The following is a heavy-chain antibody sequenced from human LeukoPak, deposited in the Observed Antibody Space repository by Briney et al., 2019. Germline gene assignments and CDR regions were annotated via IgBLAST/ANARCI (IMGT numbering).Heavy chain of an antibody. CDR3: ARGDSRDGYKPPDY. D-gene: IGHD5-24*01. Sequence: SETLSLTCAVYGGSFSGYYWSWIRQPPGKGLEWVGEINHSGGTNYNPSLKSRVTISVDTSKNKFSLKLSSVTAADTAVYYCARGDSRDGYKPPDYWGQGTLVTVSS. CDR1: GGSFSGYY. J-gene: IGHJ4*02. CDR2: INHSGGT. V-gene: IGHV4-34*01.